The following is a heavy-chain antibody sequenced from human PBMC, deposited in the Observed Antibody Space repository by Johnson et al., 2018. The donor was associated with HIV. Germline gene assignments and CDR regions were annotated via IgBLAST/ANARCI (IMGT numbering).Heavy chain of an antibody. CDR3: TTDGLRTIDAFDI. Sequence: VQLVESGGGLVQPGGSLRLSCEASGISVIKNYMSLVRQAPGKGLEWVGRIKSKTDGGTTDYAAPVKGRFTISRDDSKNTLYLQMNSLKTEDTAVYYCTTDGLRTIDAFDIWGQGTMVTVSS. J-gene: IGHJ3*02. D-gene: IGHD5-12*01. V-gene: IGHV3-15*01. CDR1: GISVIKNY. CDR2: IKSKTDGGTT.